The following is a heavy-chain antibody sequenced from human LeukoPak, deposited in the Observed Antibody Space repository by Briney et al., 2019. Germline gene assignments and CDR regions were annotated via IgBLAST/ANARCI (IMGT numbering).Heavy chain of an antibody. D-gene: IGHD2-2*02. CDR1: GFTFSSYA. CDR3: AKGVAQPLLYNLYYFDY. Sequence: GGSLRLSCAASGFTFSSYAMSWVRQAPGKGLEWVSDISGSGASTYYADSLKGRFTISRDNSKNTLYLQMNSLRAEDTAVYYCAKGVAQPLLYNLYYFDYWGQGTLVTVSS. V-gene: IGHV3-23*01. CDR2: ISGSGAST. J-gene: IGHJ4*02.